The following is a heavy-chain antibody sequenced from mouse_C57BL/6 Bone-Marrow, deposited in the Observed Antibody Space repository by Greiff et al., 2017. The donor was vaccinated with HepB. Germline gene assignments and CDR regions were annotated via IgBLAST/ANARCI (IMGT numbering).Heavy chain of an antibody. CDR2: INYDGSST. CDR1: GFTFSDYY. CDR3: ARDGVTTDWYFDV. V-gene: IGHV5-16*01. J-gene: IGHJ1*03. D-gene: IGHD1-1*01. Sequence: EVKLMESEGGLVQPGSSMKLSCTASGFTFSDYYMAWVRQVPEKCLEWVANINYDGSSTYYLDSLKSRFIISRDNAKNILYLQMSSLKSEDTATYYCARDGVTTDWYFDVWGTGTTVTVSS.